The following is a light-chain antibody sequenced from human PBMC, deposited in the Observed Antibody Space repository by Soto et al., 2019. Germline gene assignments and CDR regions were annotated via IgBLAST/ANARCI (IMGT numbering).Light chain of an antibody. CDR1: SSDVGSYNL. Sequence: QSVLTQPASVSGSPGQSITISCTGTSSDVGSYNLVSWYQQHPGKAPELMIYEVSKRPSGVSNRFSGSKSGNTASLTISGLQAEDEADYYCCSYAGSRFHVLFGGGTKLTVL. J-gene: IGLJ2*01. CDR2: EVS. V-gene: IGLV2-23*02. CDR3: CSYAGSRFHVL.